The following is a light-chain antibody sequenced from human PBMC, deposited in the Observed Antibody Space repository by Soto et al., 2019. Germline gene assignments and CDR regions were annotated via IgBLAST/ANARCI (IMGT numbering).Light chain of an antibody. V-gene: IGLV1-44*01. CDR1: SSNVGSNT. J-gene: IGLJ2*01. CDR2: SNN. CDR3: AAWDDSMNGVV. Sequence: QSVLTQPPSASGTPGQRVTISCSGSSSNVGSNTVNSYQQLPGTAPKLLIYSNNQRPSAVPDRFSGSKSGTSASLAISGLQSEDEADYYCAAWDDSMNGVVFGAGTKVTVL.